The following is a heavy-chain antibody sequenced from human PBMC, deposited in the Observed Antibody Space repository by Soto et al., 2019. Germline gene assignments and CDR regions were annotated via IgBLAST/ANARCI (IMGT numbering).Heavy chain of an antibody. D-gene: IGHD5-12*01. CDR2: IYYSGST. J-gene: IGHJ4*02. V-gene: IGHV4-30-4*01. CDR1: GGSISSGDYY. Sequence: SETLSLTCTVSGGSISSGDYYWSWIRQPPGKGLEWIGYIYYSGSTYYNPSLKSRVTISVDTSKNQFSLKLSSVTAADTAVYYCAREQNIDGYNPYDYWGQGTLVTVSS. CDR3: AREQNIDGYNPYDY.